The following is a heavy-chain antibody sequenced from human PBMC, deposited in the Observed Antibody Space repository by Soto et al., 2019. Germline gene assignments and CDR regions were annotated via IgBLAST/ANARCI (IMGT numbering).Heavy chain of an antibody. J-gene: IGHJ6*02. CDR1: GDSVGRFY. V-gene: IGHV4-4*07. D-gene: IGHD1-26*01. CDR2: VYSTGGT. CDR3: ARDLSGTGLDI. Sequence: QMQLHESGPGLVKPSETLSLICNVSGDSVGRFYWSWIRQSAGKGLEWIGRVYSTGGTAYNPAPKGRVTISLDRSNTHAPLEMNSVTAADTAVYFCARDLSGTGLDIWGRGTRVSV.